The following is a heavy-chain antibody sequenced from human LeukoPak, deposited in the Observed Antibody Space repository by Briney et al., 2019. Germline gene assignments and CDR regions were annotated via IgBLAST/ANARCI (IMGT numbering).Heavy chain of an antibody. V-gene: IGHV4-4*02. CDR3: VRCGSYCLDY. CDR2: IYRTGSA. CDR1: GGSISNGNW. D-gene: IGHD1-26*01. Sequence: SETLSLTCGVSGGSISNGNWWSWVRQPPGKGLEWIGEIYRTGSANYNPSLKSRVTISVDESKNQFSLSLNSVTAADTAVYYCVRCGSYCLDYWGQGTLVTVSS. J-gene: IGHJ4*02.